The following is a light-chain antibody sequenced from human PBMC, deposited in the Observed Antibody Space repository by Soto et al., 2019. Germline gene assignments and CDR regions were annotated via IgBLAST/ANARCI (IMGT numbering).Light chain of an antibody. CDR1: QSISSY. CDR2: AAS. CDR3: QQSYSTPWT. J-gene: IGKJ1*01. Sequence: DLPMTQSPSSLSASVGDRVTITCRASQSISSYLNWYQQKPGKAPKLLIYAASSLQSGVPSRFSGSESVTDFTLTISSLQPEDFATYYCQQSYSTPWTFGQGTKVEIK. V-gene: IGKV1-39*01.